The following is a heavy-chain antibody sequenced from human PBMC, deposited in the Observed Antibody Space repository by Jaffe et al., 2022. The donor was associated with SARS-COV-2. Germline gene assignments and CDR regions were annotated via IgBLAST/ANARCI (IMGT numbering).Heavy chain of an antibody. D-gene: IGHD2-15*01. CDR2: ISSSSSTI. J-gene: IGHJ6*04. Sequence: EVQLVESGGGLVQPGGSLRLSCAASGFTFSSYSMNWVRQAPGKGLEWVSYISSSSSTIYYADSVKGRFTISRDNAKNSLYLQMNSLRAEDTAVYYCARTDIVVVAAALDVWGKGTTVTVSS. CDR1: GFTFSSYS. CDR3: ARTDIVVVAAALDV. V-gene: IGHV3-48*01.